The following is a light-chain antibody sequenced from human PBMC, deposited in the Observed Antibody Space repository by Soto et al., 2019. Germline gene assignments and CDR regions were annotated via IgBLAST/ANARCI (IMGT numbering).Light chain of an antibody. CDR3: QQYENLPT. J-gene: IGKJ5*01. V-gene: IGKV1-9*01. CDR1: QGISSY. Sequence: DIQLTQSPSFLSASVGDRVTITCRASQGISSYLAWYQQKPGKAPKLLIYAASTLQSGVPSRFSGSGSGTDFTLTISCLQSEDFATYYCQQYENLPTFGQGTRLEI. CDR2: AAS.